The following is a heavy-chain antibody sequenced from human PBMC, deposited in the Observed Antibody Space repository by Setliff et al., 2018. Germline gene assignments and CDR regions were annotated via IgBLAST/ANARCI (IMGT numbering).Heavy chain of an antibody. Sequence: PGGSLRLSCAASGFTFSTYTMNWVRQATGKGLEWVSSISSSSSYIFYADSVKGRFTISRDNAKNSVHLQMNSLTAEDTAVYYCARDGYFDPHYYYGVDAWGQGTTVTVSS. CDR3: ARDGYFDPHYYYGVDA. CDR1: GFTFSTYT. V-gene: IGHV3-21*06. J-gene: IGHJ6*02. D-gene: IGHD3-9*01. CDR2: ISSSSSYI.